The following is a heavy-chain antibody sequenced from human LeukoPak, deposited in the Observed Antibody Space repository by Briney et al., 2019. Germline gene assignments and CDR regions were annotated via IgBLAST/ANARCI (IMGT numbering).Heavy chain of an antibody. CDR3: ARIGYSSSSIDY. V-gene: IGHV3-7*01. D-gene: IGHD6-6*01. CDR2: IKQDGSDK. CDR1: GFIFSNYW. J-gene: IGHJ4*02. Sequence: PGGSLRLSCAASGFIFSNYWMSWVCQAPGKGLAWVANIKQDGSDKYYVDSVKGRFTFSRDNAKNSLYLQMNSLRVEDTGVYYCARIGYSSSSIDYWGQGTLVTVSS.